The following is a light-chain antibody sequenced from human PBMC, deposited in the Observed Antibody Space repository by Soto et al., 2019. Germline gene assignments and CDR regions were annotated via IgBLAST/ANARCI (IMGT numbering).Light chain of an antibody. J-gene: IGLJ2*01. Sequence: QSVLTQPASVSGSPGQSITISCTGTSSDVGGYNYVSWYQQHPGKAPKLMIYEVSKRPSGVSNRFSGSKSGNTASLTISGLQAEDEADYYCSSYTSSSTPVVFGGGTKVTVL. V-gene: IGLV2-14*01. CDR1: SSDVGGYNY. CDR3: SSYTSSSTPVV. CDR2: EVS.